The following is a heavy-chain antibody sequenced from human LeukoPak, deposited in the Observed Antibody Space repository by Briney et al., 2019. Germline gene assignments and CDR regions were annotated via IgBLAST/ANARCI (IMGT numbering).Heavy chain of an antibody. CDR1: GFTVSSNY. CDR3: ARVGTTYCGGDCYYYSPGRYYFDY. J-gene: IGHJ4*02. CDR2: IWYDGSNK. V-gene: IGHV3-33*08. Sequence: GGSLRLSCAASGFTVSSNYMSWVRQAPGKGLEWVAVIWYDGSNKYYADSVKGRFTISRDNSKNTLYLQMNSLRAEDTAVYYCARVGTTYCGGDCYYYSPGRYYFDYWGQGTLVTVSS. D-gene: IGHD2-21*02.